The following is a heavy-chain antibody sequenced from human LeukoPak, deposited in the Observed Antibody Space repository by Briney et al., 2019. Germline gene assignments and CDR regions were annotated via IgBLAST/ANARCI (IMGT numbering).Heavy chain of an antibody. CDR1: GSTFTSYY. J-gene: IGHJ4*02. D-gene: IGHD1-26*01. V-gene: IGHV1-46*01. Sequence: ASVKVSCKASGSTFTSYYMHWVRQAPGQGLEWMAIINPSGGSTRYAQKFQGRVTMTRDTSTNTVYMELRSLRSDDTAVYYYVKGKKPSGSYFGFDYSGQGTLVTVSS. CDR3: VKGKKPSGSYFGFDY. CDR2: INPSGGST.